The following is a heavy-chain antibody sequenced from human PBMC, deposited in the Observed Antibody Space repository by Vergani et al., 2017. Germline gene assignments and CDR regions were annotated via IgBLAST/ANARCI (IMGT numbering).Heavy chain of an antibody. J-gene: IGHJ6*03. CDR2: IYYSGST. CDR1: GGSISSSSYY. CDR3: ATTRVNYYYMDV. D-gene: IGHD1-26*01. V-gene: IGHV4-39*07. Sequence: QLQLQESGPGLVKPSETLSLTCTVSGGSISSSSYYWGWIRQPPGKGLEWIGSIYYSGSTNYNPSLKSRVTISVDTSKNQFSLKLSSVTAADTAVYYCATTRVNYYYMDVWGKGTTVTVSS.